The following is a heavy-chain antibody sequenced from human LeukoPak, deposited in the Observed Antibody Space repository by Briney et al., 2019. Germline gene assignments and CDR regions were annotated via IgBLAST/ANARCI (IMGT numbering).Heavy chain of an antibody. D-gene: IGHD3-16*01. Sequence: GGSLRLSCAASGFSFSDFWMHWVRQAPGMGLVWVARLSTDGGVTNYADSVKGRFTISRDNAKNTLYLEMNSLRAEDTAVYYCARSMMEGGQGTLVTLSS. CDR3: ARSMME. V-gene: IGHV3-74*01. CDR2: LSTDGGVT. J-gene: IGHJ4*02. CDR1: GFSFSDFW.